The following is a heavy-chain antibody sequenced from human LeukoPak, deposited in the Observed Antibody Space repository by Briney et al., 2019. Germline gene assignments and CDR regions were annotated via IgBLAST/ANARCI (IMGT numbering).Heavy chain of an antibody. CDR2: ISYDGSNK. V-gene: IGHV3-30*18. D-gene: IGHD6-19*01. Sequence: GGSLRLSCAASGFTFSSYGMHWVRQAPGKGLEWVAVISYDGSNKYYADSVKGRFTISRDNSKNTLYLQMNSLRAEDTAVYYCAKDRLGWLPENFDYWGQGTLVTVSS. J-gene: IGHJ4*02. CDR1: GFTFSSYG. CDR3: AKDRLGWLPENFDY.